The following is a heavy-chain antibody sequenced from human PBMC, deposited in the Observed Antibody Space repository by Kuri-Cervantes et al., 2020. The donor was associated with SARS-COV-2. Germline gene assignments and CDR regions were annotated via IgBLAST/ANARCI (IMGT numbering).Heavy chain of an antibody. CDR3: ARGHIGVVPSTILGLGPHYYYYHMDV. V-gene: IGHV4-34*01. CDR1: GLPLNTYS. D-gene: IGHD2-2*01. Sequence: ESLKISCAVFGLPLNTYSLSWVRQSPGKGLQWIGGINHSGGTKYKPSLKRRVSISIDAYKNQVSLKMTSVTAADADVYYCARGHIGVVPSTILGLGPHYYYYHMDVWGQGTTVTVSS. J-gene: IGHJ6*02. CDR2: INHSGGT.